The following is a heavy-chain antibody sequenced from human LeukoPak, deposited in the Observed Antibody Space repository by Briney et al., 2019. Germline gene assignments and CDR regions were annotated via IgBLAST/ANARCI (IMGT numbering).Heavy chain of an antibody. CDR2: FDPEDGET. CDR1: GYTLTELS. CDR3: AIVKESGYRPNAFDY. Sequence: ASVKVSCKVSGYTLTELSMHWVRQAPGKGLEWMGGFDPEDGETIYAQKFQGTVTMTEDTSTDTAYMELSSLRSEDTAVYYCAIVKESGYRPNAFDYWGQGTLVTVSS. J-gene: IGHJ4*02. V-gene: IGHV1-24*01. D-gene: IGHD3-16*02.